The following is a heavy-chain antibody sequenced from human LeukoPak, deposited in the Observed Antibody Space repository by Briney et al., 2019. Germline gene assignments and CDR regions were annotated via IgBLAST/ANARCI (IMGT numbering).Heavy chain of an antibody. CDR3: ARSYYYDSSGYYYYAQLDY. D-gene: IGHD3-22*01. V-gene: IGHV1-2*02. Sequence: ASVKVSCKASGYTFTDVYIHWVRQAPGEGLEWMEWINPNSGGTNYAQKFQGRVTMTRDTSTSTAYMELRSLRSDDTAVYYCARSYYYDSSGYYYYAQLDYWGQGTLVTVSS. CDR2: INPNSGGT. CDR1: GYTFTDVY. J-gene: IGHJ4*02.